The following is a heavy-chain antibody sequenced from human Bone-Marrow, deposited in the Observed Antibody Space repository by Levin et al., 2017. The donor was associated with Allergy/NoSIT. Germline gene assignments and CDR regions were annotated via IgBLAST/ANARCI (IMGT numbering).Heavy chain of an antibody. D-gene: IGHD3-3*01. V-gene: IGHV3-23*01. CDR3: ATSRISEDLWSVVWSVDAPVYGMDG. CDR1: GFTFSSYA. CDR2: ISGSGGST. J-gene: IGHJ6*02. Sequence: GGSLRLSCAASGFTFSSYAMSWVRQAPGKGLEWVSAISGSGGSTYYADSVKGRFTISRDNSKNTLYLQMNSLRAEDTAVYYCATSRISEDLWSVVWSVDAPVYGMDGWGQGTTVTVSS.